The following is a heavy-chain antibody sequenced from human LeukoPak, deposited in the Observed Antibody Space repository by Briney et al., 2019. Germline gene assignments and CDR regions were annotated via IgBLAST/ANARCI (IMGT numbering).Heavy chain of an antibody. V-gene: IGHV3-48*04. CDR1: GFTFSSYS. Sequence: PGGSRRLACAASGFTFSSYSINWVRQAPGKGLEWVSYISSTSSAIYYADSVKGRFTISRENAKNSLYLQMNSLRAEDTAVYYCARVIGSYGDSAYWGQGTLVTVSS. CDR3: ARVIGSYGDSAY. CDR2: ISSTSSAI. J-gene: IGHJ4*02. D-gene: IGHD1-26*01.